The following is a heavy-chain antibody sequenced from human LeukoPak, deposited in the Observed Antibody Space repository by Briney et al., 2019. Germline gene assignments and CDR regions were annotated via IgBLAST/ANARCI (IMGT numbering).Heavy chain of an antibody. J-gene: IGHJ4*02. D-gene: IGHD6-19*01. CDR1: GGTFSSYA. CDR2: INAGNGGT. V-gene: IGHV1-3*03. Sequence: ASVKVSCKASGGTFSSYALHWLRQAPGQRLEWMGWINAGNGGTKYSQEFQGRVTITRDTSATTAYMELSSLRSEDMAMYYCARDGSRIAVAGTAYYFDYWGQGTLVTVSS. CDR3: ARDGSRIAVAGTAYYFDY.